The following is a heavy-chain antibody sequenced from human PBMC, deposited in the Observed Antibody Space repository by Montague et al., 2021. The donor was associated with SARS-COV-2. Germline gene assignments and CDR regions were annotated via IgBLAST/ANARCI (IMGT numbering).Heavy chain of an antibody. CDR2: IYYSGST. V-gene: IGHV4-59*01. CDR3: ARAPLVVPAAGNWFDP. Sequence: SETLSLTCTVSGGSISSYYWSWIRQPPGKGLEWIGYIYYSGSTNYNPSLKSRVTISVDTSKNQFSLKLSSVTTADTTVYYCARAPLVVPAAGNWFDPWGQGTLVTVSS. J-gene: IGHJ5*02. D-gene: IGHD2-2*01. CDR1: GGSISSYY.